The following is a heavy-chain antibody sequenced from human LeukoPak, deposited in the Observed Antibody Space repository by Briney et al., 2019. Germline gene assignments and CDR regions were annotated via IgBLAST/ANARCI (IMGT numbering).Heavy chain of an antibody. V-gene: IGHV4-34*01. CDR2: INHSGST. D-gene: IGHD2-2*01. CDR3: AKFNRQYCSSTSCYGGFDY. Sequence: PSETLSLTCAVHGGSFSGYYWSWIRQPPGKGLEWIGEINHSGSTNYNPSLKSRVTISVDTSMNQFSLKLSSVTAEDTAVYYCAKFNRQYCSSTSCYGGFDYWGQGTLVTVSS. CDR1: GGSFSGYY. J-gene: IGHJ4*02.